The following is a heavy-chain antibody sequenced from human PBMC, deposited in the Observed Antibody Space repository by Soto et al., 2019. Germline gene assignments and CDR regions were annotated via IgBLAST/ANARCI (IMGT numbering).Heavy chain of an antibody. CDR2: ISYDGSNK. V-gene: IGHV3-30-3*01. CDR3: ARQPQLPRGYYYFDY. D-gene: IGHD2-2*01. Sequence: QVQLVESGGGVVQPGRSLRLSCAASGFTFSSYAMHWVRQAPGKGLEWVAVISYDGSNKYYADSVKGRFTISRDNSKNTLYLQMNSLRAEDTAVYYCARQPQLPRGYYYFDYWGQGTLVTVSS. CDR1: GFTFSSYA. J-gene: IGHJ4*02.